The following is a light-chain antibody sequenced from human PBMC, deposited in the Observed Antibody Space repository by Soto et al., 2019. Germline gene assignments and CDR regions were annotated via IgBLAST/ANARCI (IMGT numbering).Light chain of an antibody. CDR3: QQYNVYWT. CDR2: KAS. Sequence: DIHMAQSPSTLSASVGDRVTITCRASQSIDVWLAWYQQKAGKAPKLLIYKASTLESGVPSRFSGSGSGTEFTLTSSSLQPDDLATYYCQQYNVYWTFGQGTKVEIK. CDR1: QSIDVW. V-gene: IGKV1-5*03. J-gene: IGKJ1*01.